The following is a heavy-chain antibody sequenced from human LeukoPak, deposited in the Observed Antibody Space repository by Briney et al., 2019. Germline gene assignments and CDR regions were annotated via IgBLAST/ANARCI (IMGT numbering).Heavy chain of an antibody. D-gene: IGHD3-22*01. Sequence: SETLSLACTVSGGSISSYYWSWIRQPAGKGLEWIGRIYTSGSTNYNPSLKSRVTMSVDTSKNQFSLKLSSVTAADTAVHYCARDDRSMIGAFDIWGQGTMVTVSS. V-gene: IGHV4-4*07. CDR1: GGSISSYY. CDR3: ARDDRSMIGAFDI. CDR2: IYTSGST. J-gene: IGHJ3*02.